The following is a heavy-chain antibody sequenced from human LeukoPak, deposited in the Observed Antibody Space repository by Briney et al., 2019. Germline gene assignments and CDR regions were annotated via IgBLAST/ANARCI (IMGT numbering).Heavy chain of an antibody. J-gene: IGHJ4*02. V-gene: IGHV3-11*03. Sequence: GGSLRLSCAASGFTVSSNYMSWIRQAPGKGLEWVSYISDSSRYTNYADSVKGRFTISRDNAKNSLYLQMNSLRAEDTAVYYCARAGGTYDYWGQGTLVTVSS. CDR2: ISDSSRYT. CDR1: GFTVSSNY. CDR3: ARAGGTYDY. D-gene: IGHD3-16*01.